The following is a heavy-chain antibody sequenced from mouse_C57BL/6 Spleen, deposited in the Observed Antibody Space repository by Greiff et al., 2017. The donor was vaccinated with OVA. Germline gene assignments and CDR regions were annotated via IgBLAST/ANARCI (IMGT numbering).Heavy chain of an antibody. Sequence: EVKLQESGPGLVKPSQSLSLTCSVTGYSITSGYYWNWIRQFPGNKLEWMGYISYDGSNNYNPSLKNRISITRDTSKNQFFLKLNSVTTEDTATYYCARDLPDVYPYAKDCWGQGTSVTVSS. CDR1: GYSITSGYY. D-gene: IGHD2-3*01. CDR2: ISYDGSN. V-gene: IGHV3-6*01. J-gene: IGHJ4*01. CDR3: ARDLPDVYPYAKDC.